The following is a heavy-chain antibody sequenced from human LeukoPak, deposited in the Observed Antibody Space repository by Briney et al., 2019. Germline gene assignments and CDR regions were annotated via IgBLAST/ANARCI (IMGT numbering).Heavy chain of an antibody. CDR2: ISYDGSNK. J-gene: IGHJ1*01. Sequence: PGRSLRLSCAASGFTFSSYGMHWVRQAPGKGLEWVAVISYDGSNKYYADSVKGRFTISRDNSKNTLYLQMNSLRTEETAIYYCAKEDVVVITIRYFQHWGQGTLVTVSS. CDR1: GFTFSSYG. D-gene: IGHD3-22*01. V-gene: IGHV3-30*18. CDR3: AKEDVVVITIRYFQH.